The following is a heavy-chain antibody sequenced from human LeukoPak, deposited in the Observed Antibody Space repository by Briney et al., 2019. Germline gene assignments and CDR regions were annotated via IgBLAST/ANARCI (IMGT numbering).Heavy chain of an antibody. V-gene: IGHV1-46*01. Sequence: ASVKVSCKASGYTFTNYYMHWVRQAPGQALEWMGIINPSGGSTSYAQKFQGRVTMTRDTSTSTVYMELSSLRSEDMAVYYCARDFGYCSSTSCYENAFDIWGQGTMVTVSS. D-gene: IGHD2-2*03. J-gene: IGHJ3*02. CDR2: INPSGGST. CDR1: GYTFTNYY. CDR3: ARDFGYCSSTSCYENAFDI.